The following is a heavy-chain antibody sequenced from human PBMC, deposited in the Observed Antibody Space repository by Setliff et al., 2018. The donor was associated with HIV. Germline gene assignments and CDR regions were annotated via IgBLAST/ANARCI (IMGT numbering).Heavy chain of an antibody. J-gene: IGHJ4*02. CDR1: GFSINSGYY. CDR2: IYQTGTT. Sequence: SETLSLTCAVSGFSINSGYYWGWIRQPPGKGLEWIGSIYQTGTTYYNPSLKSRVTISVDTSQNQFSLRLSSVTAADTAVYYCARGSGRFCSGGRCTAFDYWGQGTLVTVSS. D-gene: IGHD2-15*01. CDR3: ARGSGRFCSGGRCTAFDY. V-gene: IGHV4-38-2*01.